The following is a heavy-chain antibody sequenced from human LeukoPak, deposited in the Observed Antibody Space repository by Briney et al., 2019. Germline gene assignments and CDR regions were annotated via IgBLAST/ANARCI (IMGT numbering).Heavy chain of an antibody. V-gene: IGHV3-74*01. J-gene: IGHJ4*01. D-gene: IGHD1-26*01. CDR3: SRDLRGADDY. CDR1: GFTLSRYW. Sequence: GGSLRLSCAASGFTLSRYWMHWVRQAPGKGLVWVSHISRDGSYTNYADSVKGRFTISRDNANNTLYLQMNSLRAEDTAVYYCSRDLRGADDYWGHGTLVTVSS. CDR2: ISRDGSYT.